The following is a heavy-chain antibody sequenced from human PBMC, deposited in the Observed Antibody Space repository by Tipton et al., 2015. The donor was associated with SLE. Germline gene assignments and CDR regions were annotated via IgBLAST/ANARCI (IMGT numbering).Heavy chain of an antibody. CDR1: GGSFSGYF. Sequence: TLSLTCAVYGGSFSGYFWSCIRQPPGKGLEWIGEINHSGSTNYNPSLKSRVTISVDTSKNQFSLKLSSVTAADTAVYYCARLSTRGWFDLWGRGTLVTVSS. V-gene: IGHV4-34*01. CDR2: INHSGST. CDR3: ARLSTRGWFDL. J-gene: IGHJ2*01. D-gene: IGHD2/OR15-2a*01.